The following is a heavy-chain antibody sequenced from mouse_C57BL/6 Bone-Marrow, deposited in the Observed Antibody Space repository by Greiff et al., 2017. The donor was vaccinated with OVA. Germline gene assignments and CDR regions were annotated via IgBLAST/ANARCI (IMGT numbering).Heavy chain of an antibody. CDR2: IDPEDGET. V-gene: IGHV14-2*01. CDR3: ARRDPFYYDYDDWYFDV. Sequence: EVKLQQSGAELVKPGASVKLSCTASGFNIKDYYMHWVKQRTEQGLEWIGRIDPEDGETKYAPKFQGKATITADTASNTAYLQLSSLTSEDTAVYYCARRDPFYYDYDDWYFDVWGTGTTVTVSS. D-gene: IGHD2-4*01. CDR1: GFNIKDYY. J-gene: IGHJ1*03.